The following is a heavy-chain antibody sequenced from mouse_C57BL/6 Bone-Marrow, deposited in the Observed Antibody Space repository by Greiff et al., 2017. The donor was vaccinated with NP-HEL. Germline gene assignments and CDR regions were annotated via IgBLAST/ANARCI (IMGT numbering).Heavy chain of an antibody. V-gene: IGHV1-26*01. CDR1: GYTFTDYY. CDR2: INPNNGGT. J-gene: IGHJ3*01. Sequence: EVQLQQSGPELVKPGASVKISFKASGYTFTDYYMNWVKQSHGKSLEWIGDINPNNGGTSYNQKFKGKATLTVDKSSSTAYMELRSLTSEDSAVYYCAEGATGFAYWGQGTLVTVSA. CDR3: AEGATGFAY. D-gene: IGHD3-1*01.